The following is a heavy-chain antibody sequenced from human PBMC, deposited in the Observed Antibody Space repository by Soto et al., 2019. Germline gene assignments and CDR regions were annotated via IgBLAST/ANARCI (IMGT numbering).Heavy chain of an antibody. CDR1: GFTFSNAW. CDR2: IKSKTDGGTT. J-gene: IGHJ6*02. D-gene: IGHD1-26*01. Sequence: GGSLRLSCAASGFTFSNAWMNWVRQGPGKGLEWVGRIKSKTDGGTTDYAAPVKGRFTISRDDSKNTLYLQMNSLKTEDTAVYYCTTVHSGSYPPMNYDYYGMDVWGQGTTVTVSS. V-gene: IGHV3-15*07. CDR3: TTVHSGSYPPMNYDYYGMDV.